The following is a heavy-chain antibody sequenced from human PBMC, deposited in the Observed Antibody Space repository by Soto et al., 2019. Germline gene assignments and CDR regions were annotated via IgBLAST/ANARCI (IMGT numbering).Heavy chain of an antibody. D-gene: IGHD2-2*01. Sequence: QVQLQESGPGLVKPSQTLSLTCTVSGGSISSGGYYWSWIRQHPGKGLEWIGYIYYSGSTYDNPSLKXRXTXSXHTSKNQFPLKLSSVTAADTAVYYCASSSTSLGMDVWGQGTTVTVSS. V-gene: IGHV4-31*03. CDR1: GGSISSGGYY. J-gene: IGHJ6*02. CDR2: IYYSGST. CDR3: ASSSTSLGMDV.